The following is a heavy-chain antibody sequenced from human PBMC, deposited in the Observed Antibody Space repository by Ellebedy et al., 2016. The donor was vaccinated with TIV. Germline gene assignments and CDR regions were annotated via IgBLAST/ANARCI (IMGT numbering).Heavy chain of an antibody. CDR1: GFTFSSYS. V-gene: IGHV3-21*04. J-gene: IGHJ6*02. Sequence: GESLKISCAASGFTFSSYSMNWVRQAPGKGLEWVSFISWSSSYIYYADSVKGRFTISRDNAKNSLYLQINSLRAEDTAVYYCARDGDTAMVHGMDVWGQGTTVTVSS. D-gene: IGHD5-18*01. CDR3: ARDGDTAMVHGMDV. CDR2: ISWSSSYI.